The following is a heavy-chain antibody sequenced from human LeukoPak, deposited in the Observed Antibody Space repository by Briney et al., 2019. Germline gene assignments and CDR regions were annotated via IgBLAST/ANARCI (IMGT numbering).Heavy chain of an antibody. D-gene: IGHD3-16*01. J-gene: IGHJ4*02. CDR2: TSPSGGTI. CDR3: ARDHYDYVWGSNEY. V-gene: IGHV3-11*01. CDR1: GFTFSDYY. Sequence: GGSLRLSCAASGFTFSDYYMSWIRQAPETGREWLSYTSPSGGTIYYTDSVKGRFTISRDNSKNTLYLQMNSLRAEDTAVYYCARDHYDYVWGSNEYWGQGTLVTVSS.